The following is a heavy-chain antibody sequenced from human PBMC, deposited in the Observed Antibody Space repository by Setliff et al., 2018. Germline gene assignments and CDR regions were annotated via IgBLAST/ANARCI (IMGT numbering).Heavy chain of an antibody. V-gene: IGHV4-34*01. J-gene: IGHJ4*02. CDR3: ARDNTIVGATDY. Sequence: PSETLSLTCTVYGASFSNYYWGWVRQPPEERLEWIREIDHSGRTKYNPSLKGRVTISVDTSKNQFSLKLTSVTAADTAVYYCARDNTIVGATDYWGQGALVTVSS. CDR2: IDHSGRT. CDR1: GASFSNYY. D-gene: IGHD1-26*01.